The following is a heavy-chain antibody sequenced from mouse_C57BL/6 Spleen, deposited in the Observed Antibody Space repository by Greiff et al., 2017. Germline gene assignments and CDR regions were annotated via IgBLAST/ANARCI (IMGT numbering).Heavy chain of an antibody. V-gene: IGHV1-55*01. D-gene: IGHD1-1*01. J-gene: IGHJ4*01. CDR2: IYPGSGST. Sequence: QVQLQQPGAELVKPGASVKMSCKASGYTFTSYWITWVKQRPGQGLEWLGDIYPGSGSTNYNEKFKSKATLTVDTSSSTAYMQLSSLTSEDSAVYYGARGWADYYGSSYGAMDYWGQGTSVTVSS. CDR1: GYTFTSYW. CDR3: ARGWADYYGSSYGAMDY.